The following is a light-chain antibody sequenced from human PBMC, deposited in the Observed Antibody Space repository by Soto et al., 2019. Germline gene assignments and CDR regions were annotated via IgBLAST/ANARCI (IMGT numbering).Light chain of an antibody. CDR3: QQSGSSPWP. J-gene: IGKJ1*01. V-gene: IGKV3-20*01. Sequence: EIVLTQSPGTLSLSPGERATLSCRASQSVSSSYLAWCQQKPGQAPRLLLYGASSRATGIPGRFSGSGSGTDFTLTISSLEPEEFAVYYCQQSGSSPWPFCQGTKVQIK. CDR2: GAS. CDR1: QSVSSSY.